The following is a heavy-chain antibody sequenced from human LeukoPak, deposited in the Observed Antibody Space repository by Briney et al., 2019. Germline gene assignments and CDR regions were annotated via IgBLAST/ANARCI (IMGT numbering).Heavy chain of an antibody. Sequence: SETLSLTCAVSGYSISSGYYWGWIRQPPGKGLEWIGSVYHSGSTYYNPSLKSRVTISVDTSKNQFSLKLSSVTAADTAVYYCARLEGPTGGYFDYWGQGTLVTVSS. CDR1: GYSISSGYY. V-gene: IGHV4-38-2*01. J-gene: IGHJ4*02. D-gene: IGHD7-27*01. CDR3: ARLEGPTGGYFDY. CDR2: VYHSGST.